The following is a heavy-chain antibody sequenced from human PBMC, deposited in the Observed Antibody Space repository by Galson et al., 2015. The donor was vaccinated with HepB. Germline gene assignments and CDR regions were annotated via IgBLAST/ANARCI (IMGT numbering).Heavy chain of an antibody. Sequence: SLRLSCAASGFTFSSYAMHWVRQAPGKGLEWVAAISSDGSTKYYAESVKGRFTISRDNSKKTVYLQMDSLRAEDTAVYYCPRGSYMVRGVIITNFDYGGQGTLVTVSS. CDR1: GFTFSSYA. J-gene: IGHJ4*02. CDR3: PRGSYMVRGVIITNFDY. V-gene: IGHV3-30*03. D-gene: IGHD3-10*01. CDR2: ISSDGSTK.